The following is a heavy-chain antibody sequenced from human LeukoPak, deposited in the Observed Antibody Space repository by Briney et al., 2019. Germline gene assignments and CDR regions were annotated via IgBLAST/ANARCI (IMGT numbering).Heavy chain of an antibody. CDR1: GFTFSSFD. V-gene: IGHV3-13*01. D-gene: IGHD1-1*01. CDR2: IGTASDT. J-gene: IGHJ6*03. Sequence: GGSLRFSCAASGFTFSSFDMHWVRQPTGQGLEWFSTIGTASDTYYPGSVEGRFTLSRDNAKNSLYLQMNSLTAGDTAVYYCARGPPRGKYYYMDVWGKGTTVTVSS. CDR3: ARGPPRGKYYYMDV.